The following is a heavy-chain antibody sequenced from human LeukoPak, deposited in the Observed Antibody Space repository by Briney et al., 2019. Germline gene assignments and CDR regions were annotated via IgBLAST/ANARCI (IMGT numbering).Heavy chain of an antibody. CDR1: GGSFSGYC. D-gene: IGHD3-22*01. CDR2: IYYSGST. CDR3: ARIYYYDSSGYYYRHFDY. J-gene: IGHJ4*02. V-gene: IGHV4-34*01. Sequence: PSETLSLTCAVYGGSFSGYCWSWIRQPPGKGLEWIGSIYYSGSTYYNPSLKSRVTISVDTSKNQFSLKLSPVTAADTAVYYCARIYYYDSSGYYYRHFDYWGQGTLVTVSS.